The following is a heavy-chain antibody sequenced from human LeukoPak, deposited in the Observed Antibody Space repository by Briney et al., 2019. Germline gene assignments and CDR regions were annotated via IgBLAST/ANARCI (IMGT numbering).Heavy chain of an antibody. J-gene: IGHJ4*02. D-gene: IGHD6-13*01. Sequence: ASVKVSCKTSGYTFTGYFLHWVRQAPGQGLEWMGWVHPNNGGTNYAQKFQGRVTMTRDTSISTAYMELSRLRSDDTAVYYCARGKPAGTIYWGQGTLVTVSS. CDR2: VHPNNGGT. V-gene: IGHV1-2*02. CDR1: GYTFTGYF. CDR3: ARGKPAGTIY.